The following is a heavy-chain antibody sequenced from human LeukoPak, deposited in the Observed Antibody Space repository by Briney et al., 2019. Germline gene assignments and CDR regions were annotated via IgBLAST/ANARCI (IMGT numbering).Heavy chain of an antibody. J-gene: IGHJ6*03. Sequence: GGSLRLSCAASGFTFSSYAMSWVRQAPGKGLEWVSAISGSGGSTYYADSVKGRFTISRDNSKNTLYLQMNSLKTEDTAVYYCTTEWLFQKYYYYMDVWGKGTTVTVSS. V-gene: IGHV3-23*01. D-gene: IGHD3-22*01. CDR1: GFTFSSYA. CDR2: ISGSGGST. CDR3: TTEWLFQKYYYYMDV.